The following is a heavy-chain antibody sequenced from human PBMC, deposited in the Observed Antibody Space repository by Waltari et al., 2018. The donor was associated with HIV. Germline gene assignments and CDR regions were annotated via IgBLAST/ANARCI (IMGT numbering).Heavy chain of an antibody. Sequence: QVQLQESGPGLVKPSQTLSLTCTVSGGSISSGSYYWSWIRQPAGKGLELIGRIYTSGSTNYNPALKRRVTISVDTSKNQFSLKLSSVTAADTAVYYCARGGSYGGYYFDYWGQGTLVTVSS. CDR3: ARGGSYGGYYFDY. CDR1: GGSISSGSYY. J-gene: IGHJ4*02. D-gene: IGHD4-17*01. CDR2: IYTSGST. V-gene: IGHV4-61*02.